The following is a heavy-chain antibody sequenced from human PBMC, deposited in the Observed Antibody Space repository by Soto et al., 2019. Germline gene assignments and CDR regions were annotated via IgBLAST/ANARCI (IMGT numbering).Heavy chain of an antibody. Sequence: ASVKVSCKASGYTFTSYDINWVRQATGQGLEWMGWMNSNSGNTGYAQKFQGRVTMTRNTTISTAYMELSSLRSEDTAVYYYAVTGYSSGWYKRWFDYWGQGTLVTVSS. D-gene: IGHD6-19*01. CDR3: AVTGYSSGWYKRWFDY. CDR2: MNSNSGNT. J-gene: IGHJ4*02. CDR1: GYTFTSYD. V-gene: IGHV1-8*01.